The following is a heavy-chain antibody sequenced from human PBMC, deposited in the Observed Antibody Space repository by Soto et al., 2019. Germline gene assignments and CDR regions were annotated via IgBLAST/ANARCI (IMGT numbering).Heavy chain of an antibody. Sequence: QVQLVQSGAEVKKPGASVKVSCKASGYTFTSYAMHWMRQAPGQRLEWMGWINAGNGNTKYSQKFQGRVTITRDTSASTAYMDLSSLRSEDTAVYYCARGGSLYWYFDLWGRGTLVTVSS. D-gene: IGHD1-26*01. CDR3: ARGGSLYWYFDL. V-gene: IGHV1-3*01. CDR1: GYTFTSYA. J-gene: IGHJ2*01. CDR2: INAGNGNT.